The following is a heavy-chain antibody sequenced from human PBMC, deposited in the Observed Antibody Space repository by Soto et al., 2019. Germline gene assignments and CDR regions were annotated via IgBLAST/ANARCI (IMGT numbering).Heavy chain of an antibody. CDR2: IIPILGIA. V-gene: IGHV1-69*02. D-gene: IGHD4-17*01. CDR1: GGTFSSYT. CDR3: AQLDGDYYFDY. J-gene: IGHJ4*02. Sequence: QVQLVQSGAEVKKPGSSVKVSCKASGGTFSSYTISWVRQAPGQGLEWMGRIIPILGIANYAQKFQGRVTITADKSTSTAYMELSSLRSEDTAVYYCAQLDGDYYFDYWGQGTLVTVSS.